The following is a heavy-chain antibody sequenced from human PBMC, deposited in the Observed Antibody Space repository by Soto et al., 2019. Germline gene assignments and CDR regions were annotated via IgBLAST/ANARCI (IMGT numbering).Heavy chain of an antibody. V-gene: IGHV3-74*03. CDR3: ATLNSIGSDY. D-gene: IGHD6-19*01. CDR1: GFTFSSFW. CDR2: IYSDGSGP. Sequence: PGGSLRLSCSASGFTFSSFWMHWVRQAPGKGLVWVSRIYSDGSGPMYADSVKGRFTISRDNAKSTLYLQMNSLRAEDTAVYYCATLNSIGSDYWGQGTLVTVSS. J-gene: IGHJ4*02.